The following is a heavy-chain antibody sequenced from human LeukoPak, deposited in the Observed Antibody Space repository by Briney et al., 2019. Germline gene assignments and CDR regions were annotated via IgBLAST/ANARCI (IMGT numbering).Heavy chain of an antibody. CDR2: IIPIFGIA. V-gene: IGHV1-69*04. CDR1: GGTFSSYA. D-gene: IGHD2-15*01. Sequence: GASVEVSCKASGGTFSSYAISWVRQAPGQGLEWMGRIIPIFGIANYAQKFQGRVTITADKSTSTAYMELSSLRSEDTAVYYCANYPALDCSSGSCYYFDYWGQGTLVTVSS. CDR3: ANYPALDCSSGSCYYFDY. J-gene: IGHJ4*02.